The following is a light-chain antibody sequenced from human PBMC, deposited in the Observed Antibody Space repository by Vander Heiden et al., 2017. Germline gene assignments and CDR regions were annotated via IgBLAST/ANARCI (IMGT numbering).Light chain of an antibody. J-gene: IGKJ1*01. Sequence: DILMTQSPLSLPVTPGEPASISCRSSQSLPHGNGYNYLHWYLQKPGQSPQLLIYLGSLRTSGVPDRFSGSGSGTDFTLKISRVEAEDVGVYYCMQTLQTPWTFGQGTKVEIK. CDR3: MQTLQTPWT. CDR2: LGS. V-gene: IGKV2-28*01. CDR1: QSLPHGNGYNY.